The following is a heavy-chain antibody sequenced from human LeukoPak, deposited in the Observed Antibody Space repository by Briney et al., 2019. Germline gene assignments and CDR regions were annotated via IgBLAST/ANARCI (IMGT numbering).Heavy chain of an antibody. V-gene: IGHV3-30*02. D-gene: IGHD2-2*01. Sequence: GGSLRLSCAASGFTFSSYGMHWVRQAPGKGLEWVAFIRYDGSNKYYADSVKGRFTISRDNSKNTLYLQMNSLRAEDTAVYYCAKTAAASYYYYYMDVWGKGTTVPVSS. CDR3: AKTAAASYYYYYMDV. CDR1: GFTFSSYG. CDR2: IRYDGSNK. J-gene: IGHJ6*03.